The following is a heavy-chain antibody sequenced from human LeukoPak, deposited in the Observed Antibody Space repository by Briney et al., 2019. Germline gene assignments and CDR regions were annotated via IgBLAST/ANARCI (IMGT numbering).Heavy chain of an antibody. CDR1: GFTFSSYG. Sequence: PGRSPRLSCAASGFTFSSYGMNWVRQAPGKGLEGVAVIWDDGSKKYYADSGKGRFTISRDNSKNTLYLQMDSLRAEDTAVYYCARGRYSYYYGLDVWGQGTTVTVSS. V-gene: IGHV3-33*01. CDR2: IWDDGSKK. CDR3: ARGRYSYYYGLDV. J-gene: IGHJ6*02. D-gene: IGHD5-18*01.